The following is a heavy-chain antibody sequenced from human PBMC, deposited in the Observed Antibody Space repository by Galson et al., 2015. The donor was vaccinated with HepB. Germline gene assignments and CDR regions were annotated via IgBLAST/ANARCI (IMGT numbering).Heavy chain of an antibody. J-gene: IGHJ5*02. CDR2: TYYRSKWYN. Sequence: CAISGDSVSSNSAAWNWIRQSPSRGLEWLGRTYYRSKWYNDYAVSVKSRIAINPDTSKNQFSLHLNSVTPEDTAVYYCARAYCISASCPNWPDPWGQGTLVPVSS. CDR3: ARAYCISASCPNWPDP. D-gene: IGHD2-2*01. V-gene: IGHV6-1*01. CDR1: GDSVSSNSAA.